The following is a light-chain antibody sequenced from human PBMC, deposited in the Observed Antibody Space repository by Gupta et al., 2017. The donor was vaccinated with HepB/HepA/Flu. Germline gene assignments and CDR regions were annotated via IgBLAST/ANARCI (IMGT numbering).Light chain of an antibody. V-gene: IGKV3-15*01. CDR2: GAS. CDR3: QQYNSWPLT. Sequence: EIVLTQSPATLSVAPGERATLPCRASQSGSSSLARYQQKAGQAPRLLIHGASTRATGIPARFSGSGSGTDFTLTISSLQSEDFAVYYCQQYNSWPLTFGQGTKLEI. CDR1: QSGSSS. J-gene: IGKJ2*01.